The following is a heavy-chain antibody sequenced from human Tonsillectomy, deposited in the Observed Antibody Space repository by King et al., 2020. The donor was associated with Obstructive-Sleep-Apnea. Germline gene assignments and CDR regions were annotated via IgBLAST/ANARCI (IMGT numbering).Heavy chain of an antibody. CDR2: ISYDGSDK. J-gene: IGHJ6*02. V-gene: IGHV3-30*04. CDR3: ARDRGTSSLAYYYYYYGMDV. D-gene: IGHD2-2*01. Sequence: QLVQSGGGVVQPGRSLRLSCAASGFTFSSYAMHWVRQAPGKGLELVAVISYDGSDKYYADSVKGRFTISSDNSKNTLYLQMNSLRAEDTAVYYCARDRGTSSLAYYYYYYGMDVWGQGTTVTVSS. CDR1: GFTFSSYA.